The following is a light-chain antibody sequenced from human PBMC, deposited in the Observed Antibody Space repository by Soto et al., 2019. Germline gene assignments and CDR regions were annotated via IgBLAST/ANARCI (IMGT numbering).Light chain of an antibody. CDR3: QQYNSYSEA. CDR2: DAS. J-gene: IGKJ1*01. CDR1: QNINIW. Sequence: DIQMTQSPSTLSASLGDRVTITCRASQNINIWLAWYQQTPGKAPKLLIYDASSLQSGVPSRFSGSGSGTEFTLTISSLQPDDFATYYCQQYNSYSEAFGQGTKVELK. V-gene: IGKV1-5*01.